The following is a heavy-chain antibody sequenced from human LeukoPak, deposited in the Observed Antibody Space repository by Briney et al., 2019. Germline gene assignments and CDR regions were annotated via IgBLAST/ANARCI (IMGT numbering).Heavy chain of an antibody. CDR2: IYYSGST. CDR3: ATSSSSWFYFDY. CDR1: GGSIGSTTYY. V-gene: IGHV4-39*07. D-gene: IGHD6-13*01. Sequence: LSETLSLTCTVSGGSIGSTTYYWGWIRQPPGKGLEWIGSIYYSGSTYYNPSLNSRVTISVDTSKNQFSLKLSSVTAADTAVYYCATSSSSWFYFDYWGQGTLVTVSS. J-gene: IGHJ4*02.